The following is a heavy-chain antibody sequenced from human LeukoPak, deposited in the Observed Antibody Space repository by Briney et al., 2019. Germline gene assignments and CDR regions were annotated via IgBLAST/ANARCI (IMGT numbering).Heavy chain of an antibody. Sequence: ASVKVSCKASGYTFTSYGISWVRQAPGQGLEWMGWISAYNGNTNYAQKFQGRVTITADESTSTAYMELSSLRSEDTAVYYCATGAGSRGYFDYWGQGTLVTVSS. D-gene: IGHD1-26*01. CDR1: GYTFTSYG. J-gene: IGHJ4*02. V-gene: IGHV1-18*01. CDR2: ISAYNGNT. CDR3: ATGAGSRGYFDY.